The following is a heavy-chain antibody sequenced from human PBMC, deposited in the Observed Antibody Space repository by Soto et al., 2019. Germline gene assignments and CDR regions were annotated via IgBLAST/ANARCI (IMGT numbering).Heavy chain of an antibody. D-gene: IGHD3-10*01. CDR3: ARDSLPITMVRGADYYYYGMDV. CDR1: GFTFSSYE. J-gene: IGHJ6*02. V-gene: IGHV3-48*03. CDR2: ISSSGSTI. Sequence: GGSLRLSCAASGFTFSSYEMNWVRQAPGKGLEWVSYISSSGSTIYYADSVKGRFTISRDNAKNSLYLQMNSLRAEDTAVYYCARDSLPITMVRGADYYYYGMDVWGQGTTVTVSS.